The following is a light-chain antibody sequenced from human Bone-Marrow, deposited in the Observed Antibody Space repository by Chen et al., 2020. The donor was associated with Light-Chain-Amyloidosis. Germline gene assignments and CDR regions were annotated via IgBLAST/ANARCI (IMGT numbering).Light chain of an antibody. CDR3: RVWNRSKDRPV. Sequence: SYVLTQPSSVSAAPVQTATIACGGNNIGSTSGLWYQQTPGQAPLQVVYDDSDRPSGSPERLAGSNSGNTATLTISRVEAGDEADYYWRVWNRSKDRPVFGGGTKLTVL. V-gene: IGLV3-21*02. J-gene: IGLJ3*02. CDR2: DDS. CDR1: NIGSTS.